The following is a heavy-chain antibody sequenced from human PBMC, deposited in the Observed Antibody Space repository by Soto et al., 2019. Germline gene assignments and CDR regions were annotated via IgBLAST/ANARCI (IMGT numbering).Heavy chain of an antibody. CDR3: PRDNPADAGNFDS. Sequence: SETLSLTCSVSGGSISSGDSYWSWIRQPPGKGLEWIGFIYYSGSTYYNPSLKSRVSISVDTSKNQFSLKLSSVTAADTAVFYCPRDNPADAGNFDSGGQGPRVT. CDR1: GGSISSGDSY. V-gene: IGHV4-30-4*01. CDR2: IYYSGST. J-gene: IGHJ4*02. D-gene: IGHD3-10*01.